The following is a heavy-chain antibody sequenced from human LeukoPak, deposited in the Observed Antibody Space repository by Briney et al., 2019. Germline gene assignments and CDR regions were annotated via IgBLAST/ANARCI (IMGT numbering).Heavy chain of an antibody. CDR2: ISYDGSNK. J-gene: IGHJ4*02. CDR1: GFTFSSYG. CDR3: AKALVVAVDYYFDY. D-gene: IGHD2-15*01. V-gene: IGHV3-30*18. Sequence: GGSLRLSCAASGFTFSSYGMHWVRQAPGKGLEWVAVISYDGSNKYYADSVKGRFTISRDNSKNTLYLQMNSLRVEDTAVYYCAKALVVAVDYYFDYWGQGTLVTVSS.